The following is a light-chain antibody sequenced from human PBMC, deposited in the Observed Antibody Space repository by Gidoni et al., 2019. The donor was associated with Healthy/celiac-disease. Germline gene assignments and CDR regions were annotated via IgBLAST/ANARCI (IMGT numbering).Light chain of an antibody. CDR2: DAS. V-gene: IGKV3-11*01. J-gene: IGKJ4*01. Sequence: EIVLTQSPATLALSPGERATLSCRASQSVSSYLAWYQQKPGQAPRLLLYDASNRATGIPARFMGSGSGTDFTLTISSLEPEDFAVYYCQQRSNWLTFGGGTKVEIK. CDR3: QQRSNWLT. CDR1: QSVSSY.